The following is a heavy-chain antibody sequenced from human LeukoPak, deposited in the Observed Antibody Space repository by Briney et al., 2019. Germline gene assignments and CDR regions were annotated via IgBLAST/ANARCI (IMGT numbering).Heavy chain of an antibody. CDR1: GGSISSSTYY. V-gene: IGHV4-39*01. Sequence: SETLSLTCTVSGGSISSSTYYWGWIRQPPGKGLEWIVSIYYSGSTYYNPSLKSRVTISVDTSKNQFSLKLSSVAAADTAVYYCARHLYVEWVQPTVYYGMDVWGQGTTVTVSS. CDR2: IYYSGST. J-gene: IGHJ6*02. D-gene: IGHD1-1*01. CDR3: ARHLYVEWVQPTVYYGMDV.